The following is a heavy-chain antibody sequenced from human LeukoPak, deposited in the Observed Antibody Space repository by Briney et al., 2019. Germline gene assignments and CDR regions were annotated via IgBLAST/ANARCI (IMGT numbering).Heavy chain of an antibody. CDR1: GGSISPYF. V-gene: IGHV4-4*07. Sequence: SETLSLTCTVSGGSISPYFWSWIRQPAGKGLEYLGRISSTGNTNYNPSLRSRVTMSVDTSKNQFSLNLRSVTAADTAVYYCARDRIHASDYWGQGILVIVSS. CDR3: ARDRIHASDY. D-gene: IGHD2-15*01. J-gene: IGHJ4*02. CDR2: ISSTGNT.